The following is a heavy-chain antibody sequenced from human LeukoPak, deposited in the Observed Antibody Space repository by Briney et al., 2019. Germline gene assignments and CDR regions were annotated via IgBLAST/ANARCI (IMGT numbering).Heavy chain of an antibody. D-gene: IGHD3-3*01. CDR3: ARDNEATIFGVVMSGWFDP. CDR1: GFTFSSYS. CDR2: ISSSSSTI. J-gene: IGHJ5*02. V-gene: IGHV3-48*01. Sequence: PGGSLRLPCAASGFTFSSYSMNWVRQAPGKGLEWVSYISSSSSTIYYADSVKGRFTISRDNAKNSLYLQMNSLRAEDTAVYYCARDNEATIFGVVMSGWFDPWGQGTLVTVSS.